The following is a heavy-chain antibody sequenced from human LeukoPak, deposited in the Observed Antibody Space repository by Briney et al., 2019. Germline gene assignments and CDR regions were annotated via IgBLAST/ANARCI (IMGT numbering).Heavy chain of an antibody. CDR1: GFSFSTYS. D-gene: IGHD3-16*01. J-gene: IGHJ4*02. CDR2: ISSSNTI. Sequence: GGSLRLSCVASGFSFSTYSLNWVRQAPGNGLEWISYISSSNTIYYADSVKGRFTISRDNAKSSLYLQMNSLREEGTAVYYCTRDWGMASISVAYFDFWGQGTLVTVSS. CDR3: TRDWGMASISVAYFDF. V-gene: IGHV3-48*02.